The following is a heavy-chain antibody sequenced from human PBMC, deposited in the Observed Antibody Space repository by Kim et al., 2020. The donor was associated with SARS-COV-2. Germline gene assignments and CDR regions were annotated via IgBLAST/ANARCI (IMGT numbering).Heavy chain of an antibody. CDR3: ARVVTIFGVVCWFDP. Sequence: VDPWKGRFTIPRDNAKNSLYLQMNSLRAEDTAVYYCARVVTIFGVVCWFDPWGQGTLVTVSS. D-gene: IGHD3-3*01. J-gene: IGHJ5*02. V-gene: IGHV3-7*01.